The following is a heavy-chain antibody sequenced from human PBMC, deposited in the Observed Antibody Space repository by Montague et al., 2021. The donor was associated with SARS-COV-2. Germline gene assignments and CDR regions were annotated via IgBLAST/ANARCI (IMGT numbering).Heavy chain of an antibody. D-gene: IGHD1-26*01. V-gene: IGHV3-23*01. CDR3: ARRNGGQHLVGSGWFDP. CDR1: GFTFGGYA. Sequence: SLRLSCATSGFTFGGYAMSWVRQAPGKGLEWLSGIDAGGGAVFDADSVKGRFTTSRDNYKNTLYLQMNSLTADDTAVYYCARRNGGQHLVGSGWFDPWGQGTLVTVSS. J-gene: IGHJ5*02. CDR2: IDAGGGAV.